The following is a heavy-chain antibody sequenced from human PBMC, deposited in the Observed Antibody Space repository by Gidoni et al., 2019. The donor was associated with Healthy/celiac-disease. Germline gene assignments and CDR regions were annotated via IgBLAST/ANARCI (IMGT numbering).Heavy chain of an antibody. J-gene: IGHJ4*02. Sequence: QVQLQESGPGLVKPSETLSLPCTVSGGSISSYYWSWIRQPPGKGLEWIGYIYYIESTNYNPSLKSRVTISVDTSKNQFSLKLSSVTAADTAVYYCARSPTDTAMGLFDYWGQGTLVTVSS. CDR3: ARSPTDTAMGLFDY. CDR2: IYYIEST. CDR1: GGSISSYY. V-gene: IGHV4-59*01. D-gene: IGHD5-18*01.